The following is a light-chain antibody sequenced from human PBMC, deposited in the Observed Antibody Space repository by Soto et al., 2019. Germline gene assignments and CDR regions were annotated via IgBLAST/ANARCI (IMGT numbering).Light chain of an antibody. CDR2: DVN. CDR3: TSWTTSTTMI. J-gene: IGLJ2*01. V-gene: IGLV2-14*03. CDR1: RSDIGAYNF. Sequence: QSALTQPDSVSGSPGQSITISCTGTRSDIGAYNFVSWYQQHPGEVPKLILYDVNVRPSGVSNRFSGSKSGNTASLTISGLQAEDEADYYCTSWTTSTTMIFGGWTKVTVL.